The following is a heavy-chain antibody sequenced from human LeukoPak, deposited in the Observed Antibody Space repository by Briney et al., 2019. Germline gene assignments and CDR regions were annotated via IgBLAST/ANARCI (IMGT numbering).Heavy chain of an antibody. V-gene: IGHV3-9*01. D-gene: IGHD6-13*01. CDR3: AKGDTSSWFPNFDY. CDR2: LSCNGSTT. Sequence: GGSLRLSCAASGFTFGAYAMHWVRQAPGKGPEWIAGLSCNGSTTAYADSVKGRFTISRDNAKNFLYLQMNSLTSEDTALYYCAKGDTSSWFPNFDYWGQGTRVTVSS. CDR1: GFTFGAYA. J-gene: IGHJ4*02.